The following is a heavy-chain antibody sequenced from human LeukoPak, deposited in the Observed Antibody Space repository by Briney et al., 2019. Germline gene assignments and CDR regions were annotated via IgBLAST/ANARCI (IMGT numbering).Heavy chain of an antibody. V-gene: IGHV5-51*01. CDR1: GYSFTSYW. CDR3: ARLRGYCSSTSCFRPFDP. D-gene: IGHD2-2*01. Sequence: GESLKISCKGSGYSFTSYWIVWVRQMPGKGLEWMGIIYPGDSDTRYSPSFQGQVTISADKSISTAYLQWSSLKASDTAMYYCARLRGYCSSTSCFRPFDPWGQGTLVTVSS. CDR2: IYPGDSDT. J-gene: IGHJ5*02.